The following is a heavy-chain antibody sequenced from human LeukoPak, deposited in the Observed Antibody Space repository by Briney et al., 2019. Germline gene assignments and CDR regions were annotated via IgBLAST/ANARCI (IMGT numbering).Heavy chain of an antibody. D-gene: IGHD2-21*02. CDR3: ARGDLAYCGGDCYSPFDY. Sequence: ASVKVSCKASVGTFSSYAISWVRQAPGQGLEWMGGIIPIFGTANYAQKFQGRVTITADESTSTAYMELSSLRSADTAVYYCARGDLAYCGGDCYSPFDYWGQGTLVTVSS. V-gene: IGHV1-69*13. CDR1: VGTFSSYA. J-gene: IGHJ4*02. CDR2: IIPIFGTA.